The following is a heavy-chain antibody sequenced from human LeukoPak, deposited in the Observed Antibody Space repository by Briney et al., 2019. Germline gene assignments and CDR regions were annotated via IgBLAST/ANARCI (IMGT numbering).Heavy chain of an antibody. V-gene: IGHV1-69*06. J-gene: IGHJ4*02. D-gene: IGHD3-10*01. CDR3: ARDYSGDYYGSGSYYYFDY. CDR1: GGTFISYA. Sequence: GASVTVSFEASGGTFISYAISWVRLAPGQGLDWMGGIIPIFGTANYAQKFQGRVTITADKSTSTAYMELSSLRSENTAVYYCARDYSGDYYGSGSYYYFDYWGQGTLVTVSS. CDR2: IIPIFGTA.